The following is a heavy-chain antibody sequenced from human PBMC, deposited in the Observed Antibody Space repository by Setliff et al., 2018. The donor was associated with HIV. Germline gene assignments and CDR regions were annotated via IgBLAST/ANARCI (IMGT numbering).Heavy chain of an antibody. V-gene: IGHV4-61*02. CDR1: GGSISSGSYY. CDR3: TRTNPLAAPPFDF. D-gene: IGHD6-13*01. Sequence: LSLICSVSGGSISSGSYYWNWIRQPAGKGLEWIGRIYTSGSTNYNPSLQSRITISVDTSKNQFSLKLSSVTAADTAVYYCTRTNPLAAPPFDFWGQGTLVTV. CDR2: IYTSGST. J-gene: IGHJ4*02.